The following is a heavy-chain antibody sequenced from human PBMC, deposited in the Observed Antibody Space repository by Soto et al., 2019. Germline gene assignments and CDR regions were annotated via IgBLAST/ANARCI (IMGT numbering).Heavy chain of an antibody. V-gene: IGHV1-18*01. CDR3: ARERQIGY. J-gene: IGHJ4*02. Sequence: ASVKVSCKASGYTFTSYDINWVRQATGQGLEWMGWISGYNGNTNYAERLQGRVTMTTDTSTSTAYMELKSLRYDDTAVYYCARERQIGYWGQGTSGTVSS. CDR2: ISGYNGNT. CDR1: GYTFTSYD.